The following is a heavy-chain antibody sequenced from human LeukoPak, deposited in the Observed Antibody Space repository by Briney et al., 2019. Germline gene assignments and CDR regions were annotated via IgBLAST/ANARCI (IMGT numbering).Heavy chain of an antibody. D-gene: IGHD3-22*01. CDR1: GFTFSSYW. V-gene: IGHV3-7*01. J-gene: IGHJ4*02. Sequence: GGPLRLSCAASGFTFSSYWMSWVRQAPGKGLEWVANIKQDGSEKYYVDSVKGRFTISRDNAKNSLYLQMNSLRAEDTAVYYCAREHSSGYCGYWGQGTLVTVSS. CDR2: IKQDGSEK. CDR3: AREHSSGYCGY.